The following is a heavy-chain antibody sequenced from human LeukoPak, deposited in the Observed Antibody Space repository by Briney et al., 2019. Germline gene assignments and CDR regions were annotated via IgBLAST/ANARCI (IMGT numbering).Heavy chain of an antibody. V-gene: IGHV4-39*01. CDR2: IYYSGST. J-gene: IGHJ4*02. Sequence: SETLSLTCTVSGGSISSSSYYWGWIRQPPGKGLEWIGSIYYSGSTYYNPSLKSRVTISVDTSKNQFSLKLRSVTAADTAVYYCARLRSAAGSGPSDHWGQGTLVTVSS. D-gene: IGHD6-13*01. CDR3: ARLRSAAGSGPSDH. CDR1: GGSISSSSYY.